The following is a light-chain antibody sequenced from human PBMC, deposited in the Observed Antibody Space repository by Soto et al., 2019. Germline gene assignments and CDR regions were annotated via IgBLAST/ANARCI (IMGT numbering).Light chain of an antibody. V-gene: IGLV2-23*02. CDR3: CSYAVSSTFVV. Sequence: QSVLTQPASVSGSPGQSITISCTGTSSDVGSYNLVSWYQQHPGKAPKLMIYEVSKRPSGVSNRFSGSKSGNTASLTISGRQSEDEADYYCCSYAVSSTFVVFGGGTKLTVL. J-gene: IGLJ2*01. CDR1: SSDVGSYNL. CDR2: EVS.